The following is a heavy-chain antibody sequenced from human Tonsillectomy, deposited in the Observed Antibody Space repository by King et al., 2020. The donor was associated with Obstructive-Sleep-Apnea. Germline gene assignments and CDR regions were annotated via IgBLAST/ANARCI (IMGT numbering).Heavy chain of an antibody. CDR1: GGSISSSSCY. V-gene: IGHV4-39*01. Sequence: QLQESGPGLVKPSETLSLTCNVSGGSISSSSCYWGWIRHPPGKGLEWLGSIYDSGRTSYNPSLKSRVTISVDTSKNQFSLKLSSVTAADTAVYYCAKIPGIAAAGWFDPWGQGTLVTVSS. CDR3: AKIPGIAAAGWFDP. CDR2: IYDSGRT. D-gene: IGHD6-13*01. J-gene: IGHJ5*02.